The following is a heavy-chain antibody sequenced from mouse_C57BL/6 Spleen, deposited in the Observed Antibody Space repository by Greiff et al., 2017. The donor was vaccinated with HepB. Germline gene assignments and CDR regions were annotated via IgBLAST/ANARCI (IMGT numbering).Heavy chain of an antibody. J-gene: IGHJ1*03. D-gene: IGHD1-2*01. V-gene: IGHV1-82*01. CDR1: GYAFSSSW. Sequence: VQLQQSGPELVKPGASVKISCKASGYAFSSSWMNWVKQRPGKGLEWIGRIYPGDGDTNYNGKFKGKATLTADKSSSTAYMQLSSLTSEDSAVYFCAREGLLRPHWYFDVWGTGTTVTVSS. CDR3: AREGLLRPHWYFDV. CDR2: IYPGDGDT.